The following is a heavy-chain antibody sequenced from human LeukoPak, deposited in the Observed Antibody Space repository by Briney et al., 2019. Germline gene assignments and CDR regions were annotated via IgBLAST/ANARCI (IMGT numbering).Heavy chain of an antibody. Sequence: ASVKVSCKASGYTFTGYYMHWVRQAPGQGLEWMGWINPNSGGTNYAQKFQGRVTMTRDTSISTAYMELSRLRSDDTAVYYCARRYYDSSGPGAFDIWGQGTMVTVSS. D-gene: IGHD3-22*01. CDR2: INPNSGGT. CDR3: ARRYYDSSGPGAFDI. V-gene: IGHV1-2*02. J-gene: IGHJ3*02. CDR1: GYTFTGYY.